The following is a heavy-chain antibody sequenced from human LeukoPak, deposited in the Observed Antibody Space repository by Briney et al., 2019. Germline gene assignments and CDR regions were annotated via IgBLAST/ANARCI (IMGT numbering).Heavy chain of an antibody. D-gene: IGHD2-2*01. J-gene: IGHJ6*02. CDR1: GYTFTRYY. V-gene: IGHV1-2*02. CDR3: ARDGVVVPAEDMDV. Sequence: GASVKVSCKASGYTFTRYYMHWVRQAPGQGLEWMGWINPNSGGTNYAQKFQGRVTMTRDTSISTAYMELSRLRSVDTAVYYCARDGVVVPAEDMDVWGQGTTVTVS. CDR2: INPNSGGT.